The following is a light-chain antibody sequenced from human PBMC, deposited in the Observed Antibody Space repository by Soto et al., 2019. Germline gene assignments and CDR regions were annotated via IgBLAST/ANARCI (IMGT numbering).Light chain of an antibody. V-gene: IGKV3-11*01. J-gene: IGKJ1*01. CDR2: DAS. CDR1: QSVSSY. Sequence: ETVLTQSPATLSLSPGERATLSCRASQSVSSYLAWYQQKPGQAPRLLIYDASNRATDIPARFSGSGSGTDFTLTISSLEPEDLAVYYCQQRSNWPRTFGQGTKVDI. CDR3: QQRSNWPRT.